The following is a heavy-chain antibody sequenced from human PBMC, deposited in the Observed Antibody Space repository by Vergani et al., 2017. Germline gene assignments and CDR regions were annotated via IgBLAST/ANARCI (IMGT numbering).Heavy chain of an antibody. CDR1: GFTFSSYG. D-gene: IGHD3-9*01. CDR2: INWNGGST. Sequence: VQLVESGGGVVQPGRSLRLSCAASGFTFSSYGMHWVRQAPGKGLEWVSGINWNGGSTGYADSVKGRFTISRDNAKNSLYLQMNSLRAEDTALYYCAREVDILTGYWSGGMDVWGQGTTVTVSS. V-gene: IGHV3-20*04. J-gene: IGHJ6*02. CDR3: AREVDILTGYWSGGMDV.